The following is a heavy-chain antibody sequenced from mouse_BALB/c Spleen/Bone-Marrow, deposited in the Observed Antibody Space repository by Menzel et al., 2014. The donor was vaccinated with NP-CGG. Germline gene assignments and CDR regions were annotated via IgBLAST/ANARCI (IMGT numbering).Heavy chain of an antibody. CDR2: IYPGSGGT. CDR3: ARSGRQAWFPY. CDR1: GYTFTSYN. D-gene: IGHD2-12*01. Sequence: LQQSGAELVRSGASVKMSCKASGYTFTSYNMHWVKQIPGQGLEWIGYIYPGSGGTNYNQKFKGKATLTAVTSSSTAYMQITSLTSEDSAVYFCARSGRQAWFPYWGQGTLVTVSA. V-gene: IGHV1-12*01. J-gene: IGHJ3*01.